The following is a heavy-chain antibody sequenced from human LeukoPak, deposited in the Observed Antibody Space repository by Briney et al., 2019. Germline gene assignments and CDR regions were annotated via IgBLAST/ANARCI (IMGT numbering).Heavy chain of an antibody. D-gene: IGHD2-2*02. CDR1: GFTVSSNY. Sequence: GGSLRLSCAASGFTVSSNYMSWVRQAPGKGLEWVSTISGSGGSTYYADSVKGRFTISRDNSKNTLYLQMNSLRAEDTAVYYCAKESGYCTSTTCYKYWGQGTLVTVSS. CDR2: ISGSGGST. V-gene: IGHV3-23*01. J-gene: IGHJ4*02. CDR3: AKESGYCTSTTCYKY.